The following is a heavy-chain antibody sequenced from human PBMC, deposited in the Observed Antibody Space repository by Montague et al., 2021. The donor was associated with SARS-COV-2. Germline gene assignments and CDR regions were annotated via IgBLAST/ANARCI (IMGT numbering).Heavy chain of an antibody. D-gene: IGHD3-10*01. J-gene: IGHJ4*02. V-gene: IGHV4-61*01. CDR3: VRELCYFSRVACVGNFDS. CDR2: IHYSGTT. Sequence: SETLSLTCTVSGGSVSSATGYWSWIGQPPGKGLEWIGYIHYSGTTSYKSSLKSRVSLSLDTSKNQFSLNLTSVTAADTAVYHCVRELCYFSRVACVGNFDSWGQGTLVTVSS. CDR1: GGSVSSATGY.